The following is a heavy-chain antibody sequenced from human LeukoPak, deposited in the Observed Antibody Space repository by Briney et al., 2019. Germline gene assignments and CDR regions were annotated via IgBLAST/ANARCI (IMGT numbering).Heavy chain of an antibody. CDR2: ISSNRSSM. D-gene: IGHD3-22*01. Sequence: GGSLRLSCAASGFTFSSYAMHWVRQAPGKGLEYVSAISSNRSSMYYADSVKGRFTISRDNAKNTLYLQMSSLRAEDTAVYYCVKDREYYVSSCYYCWEQGSLVSVSS. CDR1: GFTFSSYA. CDR3: VKDREYYVSSCYYC. J-gene: IGHJ4*02. V-gene: IGHV3-64D*09.